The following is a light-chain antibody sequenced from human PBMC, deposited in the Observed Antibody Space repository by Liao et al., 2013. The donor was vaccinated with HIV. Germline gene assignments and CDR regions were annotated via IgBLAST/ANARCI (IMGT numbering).Light chain of an antibody. Sequence: SYEMTQPPSVSVSPGQTASVTCSGDGLGDKYVSWYQQRPGHSPILVIYEDTKRPSGIPERFSGSNSGNTATLTISGTQTMDEADYYCQTWDSSNMIFGGGTKLTVL. CDR1: GLGDKY. CDR2: EDT. V-gene: IGLV3-1*01. CDR3: QTWDSSNMI. J-gene: IGLJ2*01.